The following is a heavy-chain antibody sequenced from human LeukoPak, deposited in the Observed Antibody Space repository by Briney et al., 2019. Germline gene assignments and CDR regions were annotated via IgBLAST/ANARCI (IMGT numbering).Heavy chain of an antibody. V-gene: IGHV3-30*18. Sequence: RSLRLSCTASGFTFSSYVMHWVRQAPGKGLEWVAVISYDGSNTHYADAVKGRFTISTETSTNTLYLQMNTLRAEDTAVYYCAKDLLSAVAGILDYWGQGTLVTVSS. CDR2: ISYDGSNT. CDR1: GFTFSSYV. D-gene: IGHD6-19*01. CDR3: AKDLLSAVAGILDY. J-gene: IGHJ4*02.